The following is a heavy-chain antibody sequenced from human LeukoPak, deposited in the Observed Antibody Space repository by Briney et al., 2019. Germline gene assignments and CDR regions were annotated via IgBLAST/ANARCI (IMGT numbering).Heavy chain of an antibody. D-gene: IGHD5-12*01. Sequence: GGSLRLSCAASGFSFTNYAMNWVRQAPARGPEWLSSMKGGGETFYADSVKGRFTISRDNSQNTLYLQMDSLRAEDTALYYCAKEYSGYDFDYWGQGTLVTVSS. J-gene: IGHJ4*02. CDR3: AKEYSGYDFDY. V-gene: IGHV3-23*01. CDR2: MKGGGET. CDR1: GFSFTNYA.